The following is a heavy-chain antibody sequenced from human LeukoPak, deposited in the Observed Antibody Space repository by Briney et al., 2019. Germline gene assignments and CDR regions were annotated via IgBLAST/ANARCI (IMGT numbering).Heavy chain of an antibody. V-gene: IGHV4-34*01. CDR2: VIHGGSS. J-gene: IGHJ4*02. Sequence: SETLSLTCAVYGESFSGYSWSWFRQPPGKGLEWIGEVIHGGSSNYNPSLKSRVTISIHTSKNQFSLKLSSVTAADTAVYYCARGGGRYGRFDYWGQGTLVTVSS. D-gene: IGHD4-17*01. CDR3: ARGGGRYGRFDY. CDR1: GESFSGYS.